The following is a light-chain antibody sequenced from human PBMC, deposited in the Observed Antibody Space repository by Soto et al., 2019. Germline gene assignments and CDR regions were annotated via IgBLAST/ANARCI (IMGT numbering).Light chain of an antibody. Sequence: DIQMTQSPSSVSASVGDRVTITCRASQDISSRLAWYQQKPGKAPKLLIYATSSLQSGVPSRFSGSGSGTDFTLTISSLQPEDFATYYCQQANSFPWTFGQGTKVEVK. CDR2: ATS. CDR3: QQANSFPWT. V-gene: IGKV1-12*01. J-gene: IGKJ1*01. CDR1: QDISSR.